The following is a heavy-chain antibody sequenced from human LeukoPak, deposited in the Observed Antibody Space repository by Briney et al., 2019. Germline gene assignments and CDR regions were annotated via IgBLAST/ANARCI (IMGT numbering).Heavy chain of an antibody. V-gene: IGHV4-30-2*01. Sequence: SETLSLTCTVSGGSISPYFWSWIRQPPGKGLEWIGYIYHSGSTYYNPSLKSRVTISVDRSKNQFSLKLSSVTAADTAVYYCARGGGYSYGYTLDYWGQGTLVIVSS. CDR2: IYHSGST. D-gene: IGHD5-18*01. J-gene: IGHJ4*02. CDR3: ARGGGYSYGYTLDY. CDR1: GGSISPYF.